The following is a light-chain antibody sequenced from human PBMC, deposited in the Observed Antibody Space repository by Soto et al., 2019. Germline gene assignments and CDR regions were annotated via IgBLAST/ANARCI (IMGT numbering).Light chain of an antibody. CDR1: QSVSSN. V-gene: IGKV3-15*01. CDR2: GAS. J-gene: IGKJ1*01. CDR3: QKYNNWWT. Sequence: EIVMTQSPATLSVSPGERATLSCRASQSVSSNLAWYQQKPGQAPRLLIYGASTRATGIPARFSGSGFGTEFTLTISSLPSQDFAVYYCQKYNNWWTSGQGTKVDIK.